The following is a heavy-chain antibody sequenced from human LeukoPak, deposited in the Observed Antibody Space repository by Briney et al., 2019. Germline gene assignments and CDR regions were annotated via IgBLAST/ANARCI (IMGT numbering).Heavy chain of an antibody. V-gene: IGHV6-1*01. J-gene: IGHJ4*02. CDR2: TYYRSKWHN. CDR1: GDSVSTNSAA. Sequence: SQTLSLTCAISGDSVSTNSAAWNWVRQSPSRGLEWLGRTYYRSKWHNDYAVSVKSRISINPDTSKNQLSLQLNSVTPEDTAVYYCARDLGAGSHYRIDYWGQGNLVTVSS. D-gene: IGHD3-10*01. CDR3: ARDLGAGSHYRIDY.